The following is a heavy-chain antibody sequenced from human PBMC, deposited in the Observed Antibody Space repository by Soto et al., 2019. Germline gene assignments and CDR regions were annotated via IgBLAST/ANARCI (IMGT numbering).Heavy chain of an antibody. D-gene: IGHD1-1*01. J-gene: IGHJ5*02. CDR3: ARMVRLGTFDP. CDR2: IFSNDEK. CDR1: GFSLSNARMG. V-gene: IGHV2-26*01. Sequence: QVTLKESSPVLVKPTETLTLTCTVSGFSLSNARMGVSWIRQPTGKALEWLEHIFSNDEKSYSTSLKSRLTISKDTSKSQVVLTMTNMDPVDTATYYCARMVRLGTFDPWGQGTLVTVSS.